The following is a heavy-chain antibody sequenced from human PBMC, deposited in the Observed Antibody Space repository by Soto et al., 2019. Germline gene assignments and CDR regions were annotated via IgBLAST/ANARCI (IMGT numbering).Heavy chain of an antibody. D-gene: IGHD2-15*01. Sequence: EVQLLESGGGLVQPGGSLRLSCAASGFTFSTYAMSWVRQGPGKGLEWVSAISGSGGNSTFYGDSVKCRFTISRDNSKNTLYLQMNSLGAEDTAVYYCAKGGGSCCFEHWGQGTLVTVSS. CDR1: GFTFSTYA. CDR2: ISGSGGNST. CDR3: AKGGGSCCFEH. J-gene: IGHJ4*02. V-gene: IGHV3-23*01.